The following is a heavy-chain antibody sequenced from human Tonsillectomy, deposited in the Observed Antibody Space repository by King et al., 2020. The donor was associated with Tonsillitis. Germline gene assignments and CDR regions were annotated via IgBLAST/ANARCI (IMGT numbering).Heavy chain of an antibody. Sequence: VQLVESGGGLVQPGRSLRLSCAASGFTFDDYAMHWVRQAPGKGLEWVSGISWNSGSIGYADSVKGRFTISRDNAKNSLYLQMNSLRAEDTALYYCAKDIGVAGPIDYWGQGTLVTVSS. CDR3: AKDIGVAGPIDY. CDR1: GFTFDDYA. V-gene: IGHV3-9*01. D-gene: IGHD3-3*01. CDR2: ISWNSGSI. J-gene: IGHJ4*02.